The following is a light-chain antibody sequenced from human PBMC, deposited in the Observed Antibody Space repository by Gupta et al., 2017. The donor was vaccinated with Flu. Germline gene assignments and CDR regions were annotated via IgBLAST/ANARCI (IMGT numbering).Light chain of an antibody. CDR2: GAS. Sequence: EIVMTQSPATLSVSPGERATLSCRASQSVSRYLAWYQHKPGQAPRLLTYGASTRATGISARFSGSGSGTEFTLTISSLQSEDFAVYYCQHYNGWPPAYSFGQGTKLEIK. J-gene: IGKJ2*03. CDR3: QHYNGWPPAYS. CDR1: QSVSRY. V-gene: IGKV3-15*01.